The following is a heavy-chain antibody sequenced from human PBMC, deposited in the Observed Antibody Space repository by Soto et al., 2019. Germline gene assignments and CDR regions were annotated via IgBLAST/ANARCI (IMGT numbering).Heavy chain of an antibody. J-gene: IGHJ6*02. V-gene: IGHV3-23*01. Sequence: GGSLRLSCAASGFTFSSYAMSWVRQAPGKGLEWVSAISGSGGSTYYADSVKGRFTISRDNSKNTLYLQMNSLRAEDTAVYYCAKDGVSGRPIYYYYGMDVWGQGTTVTVSS. CDR3: AKDGVSGRPIYYYYGMDV. CDR1: GFTFSSYA. CDR2: ISGSGGST. D-gene: IGHD1-26*01.